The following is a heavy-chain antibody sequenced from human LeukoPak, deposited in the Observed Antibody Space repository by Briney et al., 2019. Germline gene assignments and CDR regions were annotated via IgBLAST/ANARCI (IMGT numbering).Heavy chain of an antibody. CDR1: GASISGGNYH. CDR2: IYSSGAT. V-gene: IGHV4-61*02. J-gene: IGHJ4*02. CDR3: ARHQDGYCDY. Sequence: SPSQTLSLTCSVSGASISGGNYHWSWIRQPAGKGLEWIGRIYSSGATNYNPSFKRRATISEDTSKNQFSLKLSSVTAADTAVYYCARHQDGYCDYWGQGTLVTVSS. D-gene: IGHD5-24*01.